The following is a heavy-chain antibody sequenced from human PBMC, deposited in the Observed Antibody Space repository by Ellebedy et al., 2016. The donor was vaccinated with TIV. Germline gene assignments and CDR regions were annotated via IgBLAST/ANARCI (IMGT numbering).Heavy chain of an antibody. CDR2: ISGSGGST. CDR3: ASSGYYGDYPLDY. D-gene: IGHD4-17*01. J-gene: IGHJ4*02. CDR1: GFTFSSYA. Sequence: PGGSLRLSCAASGFTFSSYAMSWVRQAPGKGLEWVSAISGSGGSTYYADSVKGRFTMSRDNSKNTLYLQMNSLRAGDTAVYYCASSGYYGDYPLDYWGQGTLVTVSS. V-gene: IGHV3-23*01.